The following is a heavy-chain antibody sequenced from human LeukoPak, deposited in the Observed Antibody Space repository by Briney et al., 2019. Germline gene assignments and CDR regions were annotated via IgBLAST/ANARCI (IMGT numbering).Heavy chain of an antibody. V-gene: IGHV6-1*01. CDR2: TYYRSTWRT. D-gene: IGHD6-6*01. CDR3: ARQIGYSTSPPTYAVDV. CDR1: GDSVSSNSAV. J-gene: IGHJ6*02. Sequence: SQTLSLSCAISGDSVSSNSAVWNWIRQSPSRGLEWLGRTYYRSTWRTDYAVTLKSRITISSDTFKNQFSLHLNSVTPEDTAMYYCARQIGYSTSPPTYAVDVWGQGTTVTVSS.